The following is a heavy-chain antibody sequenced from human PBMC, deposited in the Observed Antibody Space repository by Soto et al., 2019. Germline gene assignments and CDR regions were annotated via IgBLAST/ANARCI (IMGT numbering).Heavy chain of an antibody. D-gene: IGHD3-22*01. Sequence: GGSLRLSCAASGFTFSSYGMHWVRQAPGKGLEWVAVIWYDGSNKYYADSVKGRFTISRDNSKNTLYLQMNSLRAEDTAVYYCARDRQKNYYDSSGYLSPWGQGTLVTVSS. J-gene: IGHJ5*02. CDR2: IWYDGSNK. V-gene: IGHV3-33*01. CDR1: GFTFSSYG. CDR3: ARDRQKNYYDSSGYLSP.